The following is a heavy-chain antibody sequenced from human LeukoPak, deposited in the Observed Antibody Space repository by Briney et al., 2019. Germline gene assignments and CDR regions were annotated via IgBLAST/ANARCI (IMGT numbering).Heavy chain of an antibody. Sequence: SETLSLTCAVSGGSIGSGGYSWSWIRQPPGKGLEWIGYIYHSGSTYYNPSLKSRVTISVDRSKNQFSLKLSSVTAADTAVYYCASMYYDFWSGYSRGLDYWGQGTLVTVSS. J-gene: IGHJ4*02. V-gene: IGHV4-30-2*01. CDR2: IYHSGST. CDR3: ASMYYDFWSGYSRGLDY. CDR1: GGSIGSGGYS. D-gene: IGHD3-3*01.